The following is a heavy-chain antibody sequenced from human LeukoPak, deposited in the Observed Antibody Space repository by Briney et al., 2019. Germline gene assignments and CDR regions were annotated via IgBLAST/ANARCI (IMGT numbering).Heavy chain of an antibody. J-gene: IGHJ4*02. CDR2: ISYDGSDK. V-gene: IGHV3-30*18. D-gene: IGHD3-16*01. CDR1: GITFSSHG. CDR3: AKAAAHYGTEY. Sequence: GGSLKPPLAAFGITFSSHGLAWGRQAPGKGLGLVAVISYDGSDKYYADSVKGRFTISRDNSKNTLYLQMNSLRAEDTAVYYCAKAAAHYGTEYWGQGALVTVSS.